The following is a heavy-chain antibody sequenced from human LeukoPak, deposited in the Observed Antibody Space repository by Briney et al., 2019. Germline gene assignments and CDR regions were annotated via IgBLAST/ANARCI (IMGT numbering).Heavy chain of an antibody. Sequence: PSETLSLTCTVSGGSISSGTYYWGWIRQPPGKGLEWIGTIYYTGSTYYNPSLKSRVTISVDTSKNQFSLKLSSVTAADTAVYYCARGGVVVVAATHYFDYWGQGTLVTVSS. CDR1: GGSISSGTYY. J-gene: IGHJ4*02. D-gene: IGHD2-15*01. CDR3: ARGGVVVVAATHYFDY. CDR2: IYYTGST. V-gene: IGHV4-39*07.